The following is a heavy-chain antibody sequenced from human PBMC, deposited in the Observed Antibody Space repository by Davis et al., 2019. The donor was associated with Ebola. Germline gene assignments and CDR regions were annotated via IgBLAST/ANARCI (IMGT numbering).Heavy chain of an antibody. Sequence: GESLKISCAASGFSFSSYGMHWVRQTPGKGLEWVSSISSSGNYIYYANSVKGRFTISRDNAKNSLYLQMNNLRVEDTAVYYCAISEPPNSWGQGTLVTVSS. J-gene: IGHJ4*02. CDR2: ISSSGNYI. CDR3: AISEPPNS. V-gene: IGHV3-21*01. D-gene: IGHD4-23*01. CDR1: GFSFSSYG.